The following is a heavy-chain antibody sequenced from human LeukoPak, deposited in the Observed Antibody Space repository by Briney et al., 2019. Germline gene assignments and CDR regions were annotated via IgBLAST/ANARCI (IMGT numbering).Heavy chain of an antibody. CDR1: GFTFSSYW. J-gene: IGHJ4*02. V-gene: IGHV3-74*01. CDR2: INTDGSST. Sequence: PGGSLGLSCTASGFTFSSYWMHWVRQAPGKGLVWVSRINTDGSSTSYADSVKGRFTISRDNSKNTLYLQMNSLRAEDTAVYYCASWGMHGHVYYFDYWGQGTLVTVSS. D-gene: IGHD3-16*01. CDR3: ASWGMHGHVYYFDY.